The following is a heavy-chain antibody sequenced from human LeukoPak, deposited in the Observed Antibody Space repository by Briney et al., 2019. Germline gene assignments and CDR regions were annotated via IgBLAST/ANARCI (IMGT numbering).Heavy chain of an antibody. CDR2: ISSSGSYK. D-gene: IGHD1-1*01. CDR1: GFTFSSYG. CDR3: AKANWVSNADAVW. V-gene: IGHV3-21*01. Sequence: GGSLRLSCAASGFTFSSYGMNWVRQAPGKGLEWVASISSSGSYKYYADSLKGRFTISRDNARNSLFLQMKSLRAEDTAVYYCAKANWVSNADAVWWGQGTVVTVSS. J-gene: IGHJ4*02.